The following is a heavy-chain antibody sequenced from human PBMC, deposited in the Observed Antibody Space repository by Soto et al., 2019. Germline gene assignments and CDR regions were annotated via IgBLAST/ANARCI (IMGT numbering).Heavy chain of an antibody. CDR3: ARTYSSSSRPWFEP. V-gene: IGHV3-11*06. Sequence: TGGSLRLSCAVSGFTFSDYYMIWIRQAPGKGLAWVAYISSSGSNTNYADSVKGRFTISRDNAKNSLYLQMNSLRAEDTAVYYCARTYSSSSRPWFEPWGQGTLVTVSS. CDR2: ISSSGSNT. J-gene: IGHJ5*02. D-gene: IGHD6-6*01. CDR1: GFTFSDYY.